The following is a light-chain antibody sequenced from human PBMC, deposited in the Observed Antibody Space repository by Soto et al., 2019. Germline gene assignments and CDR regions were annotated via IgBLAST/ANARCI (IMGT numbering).Light chain of an antibody. Sequence: QSALTQPASVSGSPGQSITISCTGTSSDVGSYNLVSWYQQHPGKAPKLMIYEGSKRPSGVSNRFSGSKSGNTASLTISGLQAEDEADYYCSSFTRSSTRVVFGAGTKVTVL. CDR2: EGS. CDR1: SSDVGSYNL. V-gene: IGLV2-14*02. J-gene: IGLJ2*01. CDR3: SSFTRSSTRVV.